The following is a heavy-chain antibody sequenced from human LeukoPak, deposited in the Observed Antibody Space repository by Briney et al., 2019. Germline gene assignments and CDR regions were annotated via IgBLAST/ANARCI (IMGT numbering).Heavy chain of an antibody. D-gene: IGHD3-16*01. CDR3: ARTTDYDYVWGSASGAFDI. J-gene: IGHJ3*02. V-gene: IGHV4-59*01. CDR1: GGSISSYY. CDR2: VYDRGST. Sequence: PSETLSLTCTVSGGSISSYYWSWIRQPPGKGLEWIGYVYDRGSTNYNPSLKSRVTMSVDTSKNQFSLKLSSVTAADTAVYYCARTTDYDYVWGSASGAFDIWGQGTMVTVSP.